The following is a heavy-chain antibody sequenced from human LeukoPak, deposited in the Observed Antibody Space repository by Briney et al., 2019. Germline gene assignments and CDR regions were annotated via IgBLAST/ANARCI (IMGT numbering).Heavy chain of an antibody. CDR3: ARGYDFWSGYYTGEDFDY. D-gene: IGHD3-3*01. J-gene: IGHJ4*02. V-gene: IGHV1-18*01. Sequence: PGESLKVSCKASGYTFTSYGISWVRQAPGQGLEWMGWISAYNGNTNYAQKLQGRVTMTTDTSTSTAYMELRSLRSDDTAVYYCARGYDFWSGYYTGEDFDYWGQGTLVTVSS. CDR2: ISAYNGNT. CDR1: GYTFTSYG.